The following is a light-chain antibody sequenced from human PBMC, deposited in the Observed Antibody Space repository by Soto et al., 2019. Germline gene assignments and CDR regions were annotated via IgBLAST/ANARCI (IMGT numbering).Light chain of an antibody. CDR3: QQFNSYPIT. Sequence: DIPLTPSPSFLSASVGGRVTITCRASQGINTYLAWYQQKLGKAPKVLIYDASSLESGVPSRFSGSGSGTEFTLTIGGLQPDDFATYYCQQFNSYPITFGQGTRLEIK. J-gene: IGKJ5*01. CDR1: QGINTY. V-gene: IGKV1-9*01. CDR2: DAS.